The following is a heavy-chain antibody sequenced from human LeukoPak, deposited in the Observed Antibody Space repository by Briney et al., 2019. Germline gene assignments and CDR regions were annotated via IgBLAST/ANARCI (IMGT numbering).Heavy chain of an antibody. CDR1: GGSISSNNW. D-gene: IGHD3-22*01. Sequence: PSGTLSLTCAVSGGSISSNNWWNWVRQPPGKGLEWIGEIHHSGSTHYNPSLKSRVTISVDTSKNLFSLKLSSVTAADTAVYYCARVGEGVVVDYWGQGTLVTVSS. V-gene: IGHV4-4*02. CDR3: ARVGEGVVVDY. J-gene: IGHJ4*02. CDR2: IHHSGST.